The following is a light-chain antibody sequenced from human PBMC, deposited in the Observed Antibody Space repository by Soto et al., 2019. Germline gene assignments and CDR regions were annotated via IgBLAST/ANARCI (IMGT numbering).Light chain of an antibody. J-gene: IGKJ2*01. Sequence: EIVLTQSPATLSLSPGDRATLSCRASQSVDRYLAWYQEKPGQAPRLLIYDTSDRATGIPDRFSGSGSGTDFTLTISSLEPEDFAVYFCQQYNNLPPDTFGQGTKLEIK. CDR3: QQYNNLPPDT. CDR2: DTS. CDR1: QSVDRY. V-gene: IGKV3-11*01.